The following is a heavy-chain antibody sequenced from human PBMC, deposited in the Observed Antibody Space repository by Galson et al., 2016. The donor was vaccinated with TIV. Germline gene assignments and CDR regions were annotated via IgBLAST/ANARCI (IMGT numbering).Heavy chain of an antibody. CDR3: ARDVSHGLDV. CDR1: GHTFTTYD. Sequence: SVKVSCKASGHTFTTYDFTWVRQAPGQGLEWMGWINTYNGDTNYTQKLQGRVTMATDTSTSTAYMELRSLRSDDTAVYYCARDVSHGLDVWGQGTTVTVSS. V-gene: IGHV1-18*01. J-gene: IGHJ6*02. CDR2: INTYNGDT.